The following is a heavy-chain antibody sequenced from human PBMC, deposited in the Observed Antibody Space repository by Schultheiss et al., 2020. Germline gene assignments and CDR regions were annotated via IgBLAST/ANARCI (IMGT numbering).Heavy chain of an antibody. J-gene: IGHJ4*02. CDR3: ASSVTFGGVIVIPPDY. Sequence: SETLSLTCTVSGGSISSYYWSWIRQPPGKGLEWIGYIYYSGSTNYNPSLKSRVTISVDTSKNQFSLKLSSVTAADTAVYYCASSVTFGGVIVIPPDYWAQGTQVTVSS. V-gene: IGHV4-59*01. CDR2: IYYSGST. D-gene: IGHD3-16*02. CDR1: GGSISSYY.